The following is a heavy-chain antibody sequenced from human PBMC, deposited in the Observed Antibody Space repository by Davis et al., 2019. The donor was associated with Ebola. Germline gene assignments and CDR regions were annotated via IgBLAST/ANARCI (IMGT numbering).Heavy chain of an antibody. Sequence: PSETLSLTCAVYGGSFSGYYWSWIRQPPGKGLEWIGEINHSGSTNYNPSLKSRVTISVDTSKNQFSLKLSSVTAADTAVYYCARGCSSTSCTDAFDIWGQGTMVTVSS. V-gene: IGHV4-34*01. J-gene: IGHJ3*02. CDR1: GGSFSGYY. CDR2: INHSGST. D-gene: IGHD2-2*01. CDR3: ARGCSSTSCTDAFDI.